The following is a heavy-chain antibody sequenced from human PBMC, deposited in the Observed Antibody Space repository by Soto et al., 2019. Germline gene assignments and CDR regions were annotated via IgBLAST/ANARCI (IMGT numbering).Heavy chain of an antibody. J-gene: IGHJ3*02. CDR3: TTAGQYYDSSGYYRDAFDI. CDR2: IKSKTDGGAT. V-gene: IGHV3-15*01. Sequence: GGSLRLSCAASGFTFSNAWLSWVRQAPGKGLEWVGRIKSKTDGGATDYAAPVKSRFTITRDDSKNTLYLQMNSLKTEDTAGYYCTTAGQYYDSSGYYRDAFDIWGQGTMVTVSS. D-gene: IGHD3-22*01. CDR1: GFTFSNAW.